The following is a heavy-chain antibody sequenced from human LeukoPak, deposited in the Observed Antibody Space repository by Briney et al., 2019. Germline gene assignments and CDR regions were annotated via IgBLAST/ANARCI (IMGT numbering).Heavy chain of an antibody. D-gene: IGHD2-21*01. CDR2: IIPIFGTA. CDR1: GGTFSSYA. V-gene: IGHV1-69*01. Sequence: ASVKVSCKASGGTFSSYAISWVRQSPGQGLEWMGGIIPIFGTANYAQKFQGRVTITADESTSTAYMELSSLRSEDTAVYYCARVPYCGGDCYSEYFQHWGQGTLVTVSS. CDR3: ARVPYCGGDCYSEYFQH. J-gene: IGHJ1*01.